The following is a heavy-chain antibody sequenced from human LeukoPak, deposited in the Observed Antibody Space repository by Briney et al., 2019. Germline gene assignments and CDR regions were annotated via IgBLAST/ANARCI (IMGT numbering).Heavy chain of an antibody. CDR1: GFTFSTYT. Sequence: GGSLRLSCAASGFTFSTYTMNWVRQAPGKGLEWVSYIRGSTSYTYYADSVKGRFTISRDNAKNSLYLQMNSLRAEDTAVYYCARDPNDNSGWDVWGKGTTVTVSS. J-gene: IGHJ6*04. D-gene: IGHD6-19*01. V-gene: IGHV3-21*06. CDR2: IRGSTSYT. CDR3: ARDPNDNSGWDV.